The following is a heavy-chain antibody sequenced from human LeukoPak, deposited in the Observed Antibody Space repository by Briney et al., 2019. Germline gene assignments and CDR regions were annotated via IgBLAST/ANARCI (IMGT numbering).Heavy chain of an antibody. CDR2: IYYSGST. CDR1: GGSISSYY. CDR3: ARSPCSGGDCYIYYYYYYYMDV. Sequence: SETLSLTCTVSGGSISSYYWSWLRQPPGKGLEWIGYIYYSGSTNYNPSLKSRVTISVDTSKNQFSLKLSSVTAADTAVYYCARSPCSGGDCYIYYYYYYYMDVWGKGTTVTVSS. J-gene: IGHJ6*03. V-gene: IGHV4-59*01. D-gene: IGHD2-15*01.